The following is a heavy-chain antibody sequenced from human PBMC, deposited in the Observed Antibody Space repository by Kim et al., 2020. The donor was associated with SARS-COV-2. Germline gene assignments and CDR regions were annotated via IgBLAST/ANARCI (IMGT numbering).Heavy chain of an antibody. J-gene: IGHJ5*02. D-gene: IGHD3-10*01. CDR3: ARPLGGYYGSGSYLS. Sequence: PSLKSRVTMSVDTSKNQFSLQLSSVTAADTAVYYCARPLGGYYGSGSYLSWGQGTLLTVSS. V-gene: IGHV4-39*01.